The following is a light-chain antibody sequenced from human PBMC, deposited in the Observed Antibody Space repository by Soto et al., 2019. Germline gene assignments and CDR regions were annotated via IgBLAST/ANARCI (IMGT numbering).Light chain of an antibody. CDR3: QQYNNWLFT. V-gene: IGKV3-15*01. J-gene: IGKJ4*01. CDR2: GAS. Sequence: EIVMTQSPATLSVSPGERVTLSCRASQSVSGNLAWYQQKPGQAPRLLIYGASTRATGPPARFSGSGSGTEFTLTISSLQSEDFAVYYCQQYNNWLFTFGGGTRVEIK. CDR1: QSVSGN.